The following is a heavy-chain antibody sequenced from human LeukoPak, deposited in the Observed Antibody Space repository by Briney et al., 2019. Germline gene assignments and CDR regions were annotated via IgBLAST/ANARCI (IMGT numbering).Heavy chain of an antibody. D-gene: IGHD2-15*01. J-gene: IGHJ3*02. CDR3: ARTPRVVNNAFDI. CDR2: IYPGDSDT. Sequence: KLSCKGSGYCFTSYGIGWVCHMSWQGLGWLGSIYPGDSDTRYIPSFRGGVTITADKPISTAYLQWSSLKASDTAMYYCARTPRVVNNAFDIWGQGTMVTVSS. CDR1: GYCFTSYG. V-gene: IGHV5-51*04.